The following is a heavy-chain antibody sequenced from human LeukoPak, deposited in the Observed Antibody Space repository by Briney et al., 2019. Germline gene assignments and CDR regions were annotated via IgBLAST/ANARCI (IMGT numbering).Heavy chain of an antibody. D-gene: IGHD6-13*01. CDR1: GYTFTSYG. Sequence: ASVKVSCKASGYTFTSYGISWVRQAPGQGLEWMGWISAYNGNTNYAQKLQGRVTMTTDTSTSTAYMELRSLRSDDTAVYYCARGGQGIAAAGTAGWFDPWGQGTLVTVSS. CDR2: ISAYNGNT. J-gene: IGHJ5*02. V-gene: IGHV1-18*01. CDR3: ARGGQGIAAAGTAGWFDP.